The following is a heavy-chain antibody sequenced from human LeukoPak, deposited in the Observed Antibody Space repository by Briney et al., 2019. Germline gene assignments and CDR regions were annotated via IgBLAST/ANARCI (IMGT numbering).Heavy chain of an antibody. V-gene: IGHV4-38-2*01. J-gene: IGHJ4*02. D-gene: IGHD2-2*01. CDR1: GYSISSGYY. CDR2: IYHSGST. CDR3: ARLGGRGCSSTSCYPLDY. Sequence: PSETLSLTCAVSGYSISSGYYWGWIRQPPGKGPEWIGSIYHSGSTYYNPSLKSRVTISVDTSKNQFSLKLSSVTAADTAVYYCARLGGRGCSSTSCYPLDYWGQGTLVTVSS.